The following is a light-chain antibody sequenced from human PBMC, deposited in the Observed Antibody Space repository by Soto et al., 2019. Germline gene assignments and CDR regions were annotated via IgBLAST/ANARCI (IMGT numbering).Light chain of an antibody. CDR2: DAS. CDR1: QSVSSY. CDR3: QQRSNWPPT. V-gene: IGKV3-11*01. J-gene: IGKJ1*01. Sequence: EIVLTQYPATLSLSPGERPTLSCRASQSVSSYLAWYQQKPGQAPRLLIYDASARATGIPARFSGSGSGTDFTLTITSLEPEDFAVYYCQQRSNWPPTFGQGTKVDIK.